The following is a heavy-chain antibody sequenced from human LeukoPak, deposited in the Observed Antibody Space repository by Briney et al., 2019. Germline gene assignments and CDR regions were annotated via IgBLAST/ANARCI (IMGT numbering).Heavy chain of an antibody. Sequence: ASVTVSFKGSGYTFTVYYMHWVGQAPGQGGEWMGWSNTNSGGTNYTQKFQGRVTITRDTASSKAYMELSRLRSDDTAVYYCARKILGRRGYYFDYWGQGTLVTVSS. D-gene: IGHD3-10*01. J-gene: IGHJ4*02. CDR2: SNTNSGGT. CDR3: ARKILGRRGYYFDY. V-gene: IGHV1-2*02. CDR1: GYTFTVYY.